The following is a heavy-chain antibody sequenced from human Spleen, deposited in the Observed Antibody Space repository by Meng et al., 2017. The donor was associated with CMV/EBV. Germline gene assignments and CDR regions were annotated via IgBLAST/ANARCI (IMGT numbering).Heavy chain of an antibody. Sequence: VSCRASGYTFTSHGIAWVRQAPGKGLEWMGWISPSIGSTNYAQRLEGRVTMTTDRSTTTAYLELKSLRYDDTAVYFCARGTGIFDYWGQGTLVTVSS. J-gene: IGHJ4*02. CDR2: ISPSIGST. D-gene: IGHD7-27*01. CDR3: ARGTGIFDY. CDR1: GYTFTSHG. V-gene: IGHV1-18*04.